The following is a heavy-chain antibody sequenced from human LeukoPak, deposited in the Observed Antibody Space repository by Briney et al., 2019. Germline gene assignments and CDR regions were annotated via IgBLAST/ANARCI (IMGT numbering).Heavy chain of an antibody. CDR3: TRFRGYCSGANCYPYYFGH. D-gene: IGHD2-2*01. V-gene: IGHV3-11*01. CDR1: GFTFSGYY. CDR2: ITTGAGVA. J-gene: IGHJ4*02. Sequence: GSLRLSCAASGFTFSGYYMSWIRQAPGKGLEWVSYITTGAGVAYYADSVKGRFTISRDNAKNSLYLQMNSLGAEDTAVYYCTRFRGYCSGANCYPYYFGHWGRGTLVTVSS.